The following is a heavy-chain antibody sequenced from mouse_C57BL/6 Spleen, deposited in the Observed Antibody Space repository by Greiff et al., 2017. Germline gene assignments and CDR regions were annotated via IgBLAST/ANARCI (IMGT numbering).Heavy chain of an antibody. D-gene: IGHD2-3*01. CDR3: ARLGDGPMDY. J-gene: IGHJ4*01. V-gene: IGHV1-80*01. CDR2: IYPGDGDT. Sequence: VKVVESGAELVKPGASVKISCKASGYAFSSYWMNWVKQRPGKGLEWIGQIYPGDGDTNYNGKFKGKATLTADKSSSTAYMQLSSLTSEDSAVYFCARLGDGPMDYWGQGTSVTVSS. CDR1: GYAFSSYW.